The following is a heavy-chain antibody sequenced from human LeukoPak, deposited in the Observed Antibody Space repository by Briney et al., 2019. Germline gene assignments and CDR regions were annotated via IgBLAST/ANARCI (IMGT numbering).Heavy chain of an antibody. CDR2: IYYSGST. CDR3: ARHGRYYGSSGEPKLHY. Sequence: PSETQSLTCTVSGGSISSYYWSWIRQPPGKGLEWIGYIYYSGSTNYNPSLKSRVTISVDTSKNEFSLKLSSVTAADTAVYYCARHGRYYGSSGEPKLHYWGQGILVTVSS. CDR1: GGSISSYY. V-gene: IGHV4-59*08. D-gene: IGHD3-22*01. J-gene: IGHJ4*02.